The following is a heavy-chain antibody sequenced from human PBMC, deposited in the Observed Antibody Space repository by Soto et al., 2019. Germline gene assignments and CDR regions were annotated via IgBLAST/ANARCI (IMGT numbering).Heavy chain of an antibody. CDR1: QFSFSSYG. CDR2: IWYDGSSK. D-gene: IGHD3-10*01. Sequence: GGSLRLSCAASQFSFSSYGMHWVRQAPGKGLEWVAVIWYDGSSKYYADSVKGRFTISRDNSKNTLYLQMNSLRVDDTAVYYCATRSYYGSGSFHLDSWGQGALVTVSS. V-gene: IGHV3-33*03. CDR3: ATRSYYGSGSFHLDS. J-gene: IGHJ4*02.